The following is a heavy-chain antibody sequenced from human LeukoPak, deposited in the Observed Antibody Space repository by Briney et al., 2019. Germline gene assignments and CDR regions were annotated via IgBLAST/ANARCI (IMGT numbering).Heavy chain of an antibody. V-gene: IGHV3-23*01. CDR3: AKGYCSGGSCWDYFDY. J-gene: IGHJ4*02. D-gene: IGHD2-15*01. CDR1: GFTFSSNA. Sequence: GGSLRLSCAASGFTFSSNAMSWVRQAPGKGLEWVSGISDSGSSTYYADSVKGRFTISRDNSKNTLYLQMNSLRAEDTAVYYCAKGYCSGGSCWDYFDYWGQGTLVTVSS. CDR2: ISDSGSST.